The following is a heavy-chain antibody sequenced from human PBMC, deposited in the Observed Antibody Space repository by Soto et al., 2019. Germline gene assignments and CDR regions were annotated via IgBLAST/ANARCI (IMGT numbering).Heavy chain of an antibody. CDR1: GFIFTTYG. D-gene: IGHD2-21*02. J-gene: IGHJ4*02. CDR2: IWYDGSNQ. CDR3: VTDHCGGDCYSDPYFDY. Sequence: QVQLVESGGGVVQPGRSLRLSCAASGFIFTTYGLHWVRQAPGKGLEWVAVIWYDGSNQYYADSVKGRFTISRDNSKNILYLEMNSVRVEDTAVYYCVTDHCGGDCYSDPYFDYWGQGTRVTVSS. V-gene: IGHV3-33*01.